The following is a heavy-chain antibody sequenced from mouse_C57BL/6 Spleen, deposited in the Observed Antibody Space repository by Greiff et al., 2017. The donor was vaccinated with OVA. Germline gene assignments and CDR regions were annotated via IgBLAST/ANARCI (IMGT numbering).Heavy chain of an antibody. Sequence: VKVVESGAELVRPGTSVKVSCKASGYAFTNYLIEWVKQRPGQGLEWIGVINPGSGGTNYNEKFKGKATLTADKSSSTAYMQLSSLTSEDSAVYFCARGGGIRGAYWGQGTLVTVSA. CDR1: GYAFTNYL. CDR3: ARGGGIRGAY. D-gene: IGHD1-1*01. J-gene: IGHJ3*01. V-gene: IGHV1-54*01. CDR2: INPGSGGT.